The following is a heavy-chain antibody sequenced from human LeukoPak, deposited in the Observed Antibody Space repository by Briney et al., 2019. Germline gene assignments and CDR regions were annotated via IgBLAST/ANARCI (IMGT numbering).Heavy chain of an antibody. CDR2: IYHSGST. J-gene: IGHJ6*03. V-gene: IGHV4-38-2*01. Sequence: SETLSLTCAVSGYSISSGYYWGWIRQPPGKGLEWIGSIYHSGSTYYNPSLNSRVIISVDTSKNQFSLKLSSVTAADTALYYCARVTGHYYYYYMDVWGKGTTVTVSS. CDR1: GYSISSGYY. CDR3: ARVTGHYYYYYMDV. D-gene: IGHD4-11*01.